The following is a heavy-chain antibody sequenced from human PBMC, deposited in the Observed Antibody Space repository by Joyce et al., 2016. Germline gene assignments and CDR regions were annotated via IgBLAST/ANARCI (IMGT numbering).Heavy chain of an antibody. J-gene: IGHJ6*03. CDR2: ISYSGRI. V-gene: IGHV4-30-4*01. Sequence: QVQLQESGPGLVKPSQTLSLTCSVPGGSINSGAHYWTWIRQPPGKGLECVGYISYSGRIYYNPALKSRVTISVDTSKNQLSLKLSSVTAADTAVYYCARAASQDYYYYMDVWGTGTTVTVSS. CDR3: ARAASQDYYYYMDV. CDR1: GGSINSGAHY.